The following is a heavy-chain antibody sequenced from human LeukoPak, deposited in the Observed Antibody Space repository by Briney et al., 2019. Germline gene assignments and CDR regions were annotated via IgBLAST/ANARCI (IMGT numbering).Heavy chain of an antibody. V-gene: IGHV3-7*01. CDR3: ARDKIVGPSDFQH. Sequence: PGGSLTLSCVAAGFTFSSYWMSWVRQAAGKGLEWVANIKQDGSEEYYVDSVKGRFTISRDNAKNSLYLQMNSLRAEDTAVYYCARDKIVGPSDFQHWGQGTLVTVSS. J-gene: IGHJ1*01. CDR2: IKQDGSEE. D-gene: IGHD1-26*01. CDR1: GFTFSSYW.